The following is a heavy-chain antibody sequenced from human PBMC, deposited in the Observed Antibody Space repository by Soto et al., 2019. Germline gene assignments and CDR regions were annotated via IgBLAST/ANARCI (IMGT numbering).Heavy chain of an antibody. J-gene: IGHJ6*03. CDR1: GFTLSGYA. D-gene: IGHD6-6*01. CDR2: ISSNGVGT. Sequence: PWGSLRLSCAASGFTLSGYAMDWVRQAPGKGLEYVSGISSNGVGTYYANSVQGRFTISRDNSKNTVYLQMGSLRPEDMAVYHSASRARPDFYYMDVWGKGTTVTVSS. CDR3: ASRARPDFYYMDV. V-gene: IGHV3-64*01.